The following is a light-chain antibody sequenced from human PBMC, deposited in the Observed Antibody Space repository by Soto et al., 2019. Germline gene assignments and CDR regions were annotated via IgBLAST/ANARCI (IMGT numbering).Light chain of an antibody. CDR3: VSYTTSASYV. CDR1: SSNIGAGCD. Sequence: QSVLTQPPSVSGAPGQRVTISCTGSSSNIGAGCDVHWYQQRPGTAPKLLIFGNINRPSGVPDRFSGSKSGNTASLTISGLQAEDEADYYCVSYTTSASYVFGTGTKVTVL. CDR2: GNI. J-gene: IGLJ1*01. V-gene: IGLV1-40*01.